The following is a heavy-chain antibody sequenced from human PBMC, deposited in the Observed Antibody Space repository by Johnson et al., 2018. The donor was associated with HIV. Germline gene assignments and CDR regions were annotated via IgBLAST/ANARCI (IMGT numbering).Heavy chain of an antibody. D-gene: IGHD1-26*01. CDR2: ISWDGGST. Sequence: EVQLVESGGGVVRPGGSLRLSCAASGFSFNDYAMSWVRQAPGKGLEWVSAISWDGGSTYYADSVEGRFTISRDNSKNSLYLQMNSLRAEDTAVYYCAKVASGSYYGDAFDIWGQGTMVTVSS. CDR1: GFSFNDYA. CDR3: AKVASGSYYGDAFDI. J-gene: IGHJ3*02. V-gene: IGHV3-20*04.